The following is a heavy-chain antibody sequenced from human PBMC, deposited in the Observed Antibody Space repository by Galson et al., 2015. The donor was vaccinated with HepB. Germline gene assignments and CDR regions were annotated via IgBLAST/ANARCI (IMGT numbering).Heavy chain of an antibody. D-gene: IGHD3-10*01. CDR3: ARRRVGWIKSDYFYGLDF. J-gene: IGHJ6*02. CDR1: GYSFINFW. Sequence: QSGAEVKKPGESLKISCTGFGYSFINFWIGWVRQTPGKGLEWMGIIYPEDSDVRYSPSFHGQVTMSADKSTRTAYLQLSSLQSSDTATYYCARRRVGWIKSDYFYGLDFWGQGTTVIVTS. CDR2: IYPEDSDV. V-gene: IGHV5-51*01.